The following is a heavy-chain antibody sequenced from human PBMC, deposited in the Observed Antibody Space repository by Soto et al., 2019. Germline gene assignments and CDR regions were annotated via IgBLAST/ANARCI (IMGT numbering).Heavy chain of an antibody. CDR1: GGSISSYY. Sequence: SETLSLTCTVSGGSISSYYWSWIRQPAGKGLEWIGRIYTSGSTNYNPSLKSRVTMSVDTSKNQFSLKLSSVTAADTAVYYCARGPDRGATYYYYGMDVWGQGTTVTVSS. V-gene: IGHV4-4*07. CDR3: ARGPDRGATYYYYGMDV. CDR2: IYTSGST. J-gene: IGHJ6*02. D-gene: IGHD1-26*01.